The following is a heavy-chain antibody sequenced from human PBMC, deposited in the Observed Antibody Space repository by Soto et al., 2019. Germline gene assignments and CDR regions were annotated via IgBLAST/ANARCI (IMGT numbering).Heavy chain of an antibody. CDR1: CGSISSGDDY. Sequence: SEPPSLTCTVSCGSISSGDDYWSWIRQPPGKGLEWIGYIYYRGSTYYNPSLKSRVTISIDTSKNQFSLNLSSATAATTAVYSAASLRLGYCSSTSRYQIPSYDYAGEVCGQGNKVT. V-gene: IGHV4-30-4*01. J-gene: IGHJ6*02. CDR3: ASLRLGYCSSTSRYQIPSYDYAGEV. CDR2: IYYRGST. D-gene: IGHD2-2*01.